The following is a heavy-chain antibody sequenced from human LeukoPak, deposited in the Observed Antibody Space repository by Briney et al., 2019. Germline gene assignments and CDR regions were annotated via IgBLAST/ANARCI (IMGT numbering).Heavy chain of an antibody. CDR3: ARLGYCSSTSCYRDY. J-gene: IGHJ4*02. V-gene: IGHV4-30-2*01. CDR2: IYHSGST. Sequence: SETLSLTCTVSGGSISSGGYYWSWIRQPPGKGLEWIGYIYHSGSTYYNPSLKSRVTISVDRSKNQFSLKLSSVTAADTAVYYCARLGYCSSTSCYRDYWGQGTLVTVSS. CDR1: GGSISSGGYY. D-gene: IGHD2-2*02.